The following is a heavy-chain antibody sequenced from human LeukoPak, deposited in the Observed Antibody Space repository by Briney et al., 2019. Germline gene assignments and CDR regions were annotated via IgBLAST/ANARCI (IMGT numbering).Heavy chain of an antibody. CDR2: IYHSGST. Sequence: SETLSLTCSVSGYSISSGYYWGWIRQPPGKGLEWIGSIYHSGSTYYNPSLKSRVTISVDTSKNQFSLKLSSVTAADTAVCYCARGYSSSSYDYYYYMDVWGKGTTVTVSS. CDR3: ARGYSSSSYDYYYYMDV. D-gene: IGHD6-6*01. CDR1: GYSISSGYY. V-gene: IGHV4-38-2*02. J-gene: IGHJ6*03.